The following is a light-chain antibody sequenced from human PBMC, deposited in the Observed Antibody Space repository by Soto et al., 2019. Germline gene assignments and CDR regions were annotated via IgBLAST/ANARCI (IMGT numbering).Light chain of an antibody. V-gene: IGKV3-20*01. J-gene: IGKJ1*01. Sequence: ELVLTQSPGTLSLSPGESAALSCRVSQSVSSKFLAWYQQKPGQAPRLLIYAASNRATGIPARFSGSGSGTDLTLTISSLEPEDFAVYYCQQSGSSPPTCGQGTKVDIK. CDR1: QSVSSKF. CDR2: AAS. CDR3: QQSGSSPPT.